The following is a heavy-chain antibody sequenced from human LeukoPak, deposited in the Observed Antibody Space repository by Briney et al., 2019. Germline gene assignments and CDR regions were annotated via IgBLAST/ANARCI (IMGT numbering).Heavy chain of an antibody. Sequence: GSSVKVSCKASGGTFSSYGISWVRQAPGQGLEWMGWISAYNGNTNYAQKLQGRVTMTTDTSTSTAYMELRSLRSDDTAVYYCARSSYIVVVPAAVALDPWGQGTLVTVSS. D-gene: IGHD2-2*01. CDR3: ARSSYIVVVPAAVALDP. CDR2: ISAYNGNT. CDR1: GGTFSSYG. V-gene: IGHV1-18*01. J-gene: IGHJ5*02.